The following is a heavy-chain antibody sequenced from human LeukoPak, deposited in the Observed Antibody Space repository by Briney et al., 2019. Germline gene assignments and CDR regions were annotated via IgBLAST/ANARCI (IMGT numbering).Heavy chain of an antibody. J-gene: IGHJ6*02. CDR2: ISGSGGST. CDR3: AKDPIRGYYYGMDV. CDR1: GFTFSSYA. V-gene: IGHV3-23*01. Sequence: GGCLRLSCAASGFTFSSYAMSWVRQAPGKGLEWVSVISGSGGSTYYADSVKGRFTISRDNSKNTLYLQMNSLRAEDTAVYYCAKDPIRGYYYGMDVWGQGTTVTVSS.